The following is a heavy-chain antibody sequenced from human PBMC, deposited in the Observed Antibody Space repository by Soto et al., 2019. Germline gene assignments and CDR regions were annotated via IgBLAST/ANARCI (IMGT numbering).Heavy chain of an antibody. V-gene: IGHV4-28*01. D-gene: IGHD1-26*01. CDR2: SYYSGTT. CDR3: ARREIQGPIDY. Sequence: QVQLQESGPGLVKPSDTLSLTCAVSGYSISSSNWWGWIRQPPGKGLEWIGYSYYSGTTYYNPSLKCRVTMSVDTSKNQVSLKLTSVTAVDTAVYYCARREIQGPIDYWGQGTLVTVSS. J-gene: IGHJ4*02. CDR1: GYSISSSNW.